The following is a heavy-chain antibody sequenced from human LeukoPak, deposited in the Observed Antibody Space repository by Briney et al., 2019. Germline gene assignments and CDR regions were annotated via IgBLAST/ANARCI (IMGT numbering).Heavy chain of an antibody. CDR1: GYTFTGYY. J-gene: IGHJ5*02. CDR2: INPNSGGT. Sequence: ASVKVSCKASGYTFTGYYIHWVRQAPGQGLEWMGWINPNSGGTNYAQKFQGRVTVTRYTSINTAYMELSRLRSDDTAVYYCARGRAGTTSWFDPWGQGTLVTVSS. V-gene: IGHV1-2*02. CDR3: ARGRAGTTSWFDP. D-gene: IGHD6-19*01.